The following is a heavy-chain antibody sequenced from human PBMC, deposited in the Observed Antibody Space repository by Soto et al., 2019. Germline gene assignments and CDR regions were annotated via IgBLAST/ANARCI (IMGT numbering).Heavy chain of an antibody. D-gene: IGHD1-7*01. Sequence: PGESLKISCNGSGYSFTIYWISLVLQMPGKGLEWMGRIDPSDSYTNYSPSFQGHVTISADKSISTAYLQWSSLKASDTAMYYCATFPGITGTTSEYYYGMDVWGQGTTVTVSS. V-gene: IGHV5-10-1*01. CDR1: GYSFTIYW. CDR3: ATFPGITGTTSEYYYGMDV. J-gene: IGHJ6*02. CDR2: IDPSDSYT.